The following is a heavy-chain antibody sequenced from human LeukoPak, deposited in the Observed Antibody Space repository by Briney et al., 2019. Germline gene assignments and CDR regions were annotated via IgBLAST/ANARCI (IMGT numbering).Heavy chain of an antibody. V-gene: IGHV1-69*05. Sequence: ASVKVSCKASGGTFSSYAISWVRQAPGQGLEWMRGIIPIFGTANYAQKFQGRVTITTDESTSTAYMELSSLRSEDTAVYYCARDRGIAAAVDLFDYWGQGTLFTVSS. CDR1: GGTFSSYA. CDR3: ARDRGIAAAVDLFDY. D-gene: IGHD6-13*01. J-gene: IGHJ4*02. CDR2: IIPIFGTA.